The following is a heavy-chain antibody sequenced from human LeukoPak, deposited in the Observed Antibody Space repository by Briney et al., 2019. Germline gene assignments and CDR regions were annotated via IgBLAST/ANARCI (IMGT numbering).Heavy chain of an antibody. D-gene: IGHD3-16*01. CDR3: ASDRGLGLADS. CDR1: GGTFSSYA. V-gene: IGHV1-69*05. J-gene: IGHJ4*02. CDR2: IIPIFGTA. Sequence: GSSVKVSCKASGGTFSSYAISWVRQAPGQGLEWMGGIIPIFGTANYAQRFQGRVTITTDESTSTAYMELSSLRSEDTAVYYCASDRGLGLADSWGQGTLVSVSS.